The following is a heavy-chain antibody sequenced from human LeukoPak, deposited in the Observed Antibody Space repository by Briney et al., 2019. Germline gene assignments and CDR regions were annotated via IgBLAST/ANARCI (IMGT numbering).Heavy chain of an antibody. D-gene: IGHD2-2*01. CDR1: GFSFSSYS. Sequence: GGSLRLSCAASGFSFSSYSMNWVRQAPGKGLEWVSYISSSSSTIYYADSVKGRFTISRDNAKNSLYGHMNSLRDEDTAVYYCARDSSIWDFDYWGQGTLVTVSS. V-gene: IGHV3-48*02. J-gene: IGHJ4*02. CDR3: ARDSSIWDFDY. CDR2: ISSSSSTI.